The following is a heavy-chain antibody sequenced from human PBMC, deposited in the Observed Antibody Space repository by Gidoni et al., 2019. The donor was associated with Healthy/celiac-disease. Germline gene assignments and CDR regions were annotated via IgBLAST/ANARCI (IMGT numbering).Heavy chain of an antibody. J-gene: IGHJ4*02. CDR3: AKSALLGVVIYYFDY. V-gene: IGHV3-9*01. Sequence: EVQLVESGGGLVQPGRSLRLSCAASGFTFDDYAMHWVRQAPGKGLEGVSGISWNSGSIGYADSVKGRFTISRDNAKNSLYLQMNSLRAEDTALYYCAKSALLGVVIYYFDYWGQGTLVTVSS. CDR2: ISWNSGSI. CDR1: GFTFDDYA. D-gene: IGHD3-3*01.